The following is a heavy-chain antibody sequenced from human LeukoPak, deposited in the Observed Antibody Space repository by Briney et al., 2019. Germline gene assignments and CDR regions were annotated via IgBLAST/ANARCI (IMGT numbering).Heavy chain of an antibody. Sequence: GGSLRLSCAASGFTFSTYCMHWVRQAPGKGPMWVSRICPDGTVTNYADSVKARFIISRDNARNTVYLQMNSLRVEDTAVYYCVRDIGARYLDYWGQGTLVTVSS. D-gene: IGHD6-6*01. CDR3: VRDIGARYLDY. V-gene: IGHV3-74*01. CDR1: GFTFSTYC. J-gene: IGHJ4*01. CDR2: ICPDGTVT.